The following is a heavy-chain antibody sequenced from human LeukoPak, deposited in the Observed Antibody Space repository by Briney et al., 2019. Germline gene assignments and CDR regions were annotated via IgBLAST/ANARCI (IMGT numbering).Heavy chain of an antibody. CDR2: IKRKTDGGTT. D-gene: IGHD4-17*01. CDR1: GFTFSNAW. V-gene: IGHV3-15*01. CDR3: TRPSAYGDLYFDY. J-gene: IGHJ4*02. Sequence: PGGSLRLSCAASGFTFSNAWMSWVRQAPGKGLEWVGRIKRKTDGGTTDYAAPVKGRFTISRDDSKNTLYLRMNSLKTEDTAVYYCTRPSAYGDLYFDYWGQGTLVTVSS.